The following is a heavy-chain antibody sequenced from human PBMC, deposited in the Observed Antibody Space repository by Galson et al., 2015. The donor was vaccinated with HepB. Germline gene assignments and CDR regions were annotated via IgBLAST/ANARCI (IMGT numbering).Heavy chain of an antibody. V-gene: IGHV3-74*01. CDR2: INSDGSST. J-gene: IGHJ6*02. CDR3: ARDRELRYYYYGMDV. Sequence: SLRLSCAASGFTFSSYWMHWVRQAPGKGLVWVSRINSDGSSTSYADSVKGRFTISRDNAKNTLYLQMNSLRAEDTAVYYCARDRELRYYYYGMDVWGQGTTVTVSS. D-gene: IGHD1-7*01. CDR1: GFTFSSYW.